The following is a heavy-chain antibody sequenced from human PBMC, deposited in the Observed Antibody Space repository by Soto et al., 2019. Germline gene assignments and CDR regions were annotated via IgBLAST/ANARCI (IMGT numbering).Heavy chain of an antibody. V-gene: IGHV1-69*13. D-gene: IGHD5-12*01. CDR2: IIPIFGTA. CDR1: GGPFSSYA. J-gene: IGHJ4*02. Sequence: SVNVSFKASGGPFSSYAVSCVRQAPGQGLEWMGGIIPIFGTANYAQKFQGRVTITADESTSTAYMELSSLRSEDTAVYYCARDSRIEMATIPLDYWGQGTMVTVSS. CDR3: ARDSRIEMATIPLDY.